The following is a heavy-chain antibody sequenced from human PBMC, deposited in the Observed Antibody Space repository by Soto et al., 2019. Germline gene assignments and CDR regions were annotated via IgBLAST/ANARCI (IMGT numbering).Heavy chain of an antibody. CDR2: INAGNGNT. Sequence: GASVKVSCKASGYTFTGYAMHWVRQAPGQRLEWMGWINAGNGNTKYSQKFQGRVTITRDTSASTAYMELSSLRSEDTAVYYCARAVAVAADFDIWGQGTMVTVSS. CDR3: ARAVAVAADFDI. V-gene: IGHV1-3*01. J-gene: IGHJ3*02. CDR1: GYTFTGYA. D-gene: IGHD6-19*01.